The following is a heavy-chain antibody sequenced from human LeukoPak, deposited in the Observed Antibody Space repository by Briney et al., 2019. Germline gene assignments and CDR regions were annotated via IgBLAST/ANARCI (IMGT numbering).Heavy chain of an antibody. CDR2: ITGSGGDA. CDR1: GFTFSNYA. D-gene: IGHD5-18*01. J-gene: IGHJ4*02. CDR3: AKGPGGSYGYPDY. V-gene: IGHV3-23*01. Sequence: GGSLRLSCAASGFTFSNYAMNWVRQAPGKGLEWVSSITGSGGDAYYADSVKGRFTISRDNSKNTLYLQMNSLRAEDTAVYYCAKGPGGSYGYPDYWGQGTLVTVSS.